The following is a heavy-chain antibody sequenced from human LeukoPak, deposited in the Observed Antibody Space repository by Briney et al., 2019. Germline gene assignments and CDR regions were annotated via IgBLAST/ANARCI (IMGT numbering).Heavy chain of an antibody. CDR2: ITSGSSYI. J-gene: IGHJ4*02. CDR1: GFTFSSYN. CDR3: ARDDHHGY. Sequence: GGSLRLSCAASGFTFSSYNMNWVRQAPGKGLEWVSSITSGSSYIYYADSVKGRFTISRDNAKNSLYLQMNSLRAEDTAVYYCARDDHHGYWGQGTLVTVSS. V-gene: IGHV3-21*01.